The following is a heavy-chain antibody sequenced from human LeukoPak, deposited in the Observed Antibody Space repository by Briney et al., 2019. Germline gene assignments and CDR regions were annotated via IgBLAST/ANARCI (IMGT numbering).Heavy chain of an antibody. V-gene: IGHV3-30*18. CDR3: AKIHSSGWYSDY. Sequence: PGRSLRLSCAASGFTFSSYGMHWVRQAPGKGLEWVAVISYDGSNKYYADSVKGRFTISRDNSKNTLYLQMNSLRAEDTAVYYCAKIHSSGWYSDYWGQGTLVTVSS. CDR1: GFTFSSYG. J-gene: IGHJ4*02. CDR2: ISYDGSNK. D-gene: IGHD6-19*01.